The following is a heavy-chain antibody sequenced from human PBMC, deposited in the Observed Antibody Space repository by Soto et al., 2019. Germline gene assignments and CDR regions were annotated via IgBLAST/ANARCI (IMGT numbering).Heavy chain of an antibody. CDR1: GGSISSGGYS. CDR2: IYHSGST. Sequence: ASETLSLTCAVSGGSISSGGYSWSWIRQPPGKGLEWIGYIYHSGSTYYNPSLKSRVTISVDRSKNQFSLKLSSVTAADTAVYYCARASLGYCSSTRCYAGGRGMDVWGQGTTVTVS. CDR3: ARASLGYCSSTRCYAGGRGMDV. V-gene: IGHV4-30-2*01. J-gene: IGHJ6*02. D-gene: IGHD2-2*01.